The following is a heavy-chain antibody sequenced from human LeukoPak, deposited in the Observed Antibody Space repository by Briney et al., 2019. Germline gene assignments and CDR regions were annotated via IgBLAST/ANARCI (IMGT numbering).Heavy chain of an antibody. CDR2: INPNSGGT. V-gene: IGHV1-2*04. CDR3: AREYSSGWYEVEYYFDY. D-gene: IGHD6-19*01. CDR1: GYTFTGYY. J-gene: IGHJ4*02. Sequence: AASVKVSCTASGYTFTGYYMHWVRQAPGQGLEWMGWINPNSGGTNYAQKFQGWVTMTRDTSISTAYMELSRLRSDDTAVYYCAREYSSGWYEVEYYFDYWGREPWSPSPQ.